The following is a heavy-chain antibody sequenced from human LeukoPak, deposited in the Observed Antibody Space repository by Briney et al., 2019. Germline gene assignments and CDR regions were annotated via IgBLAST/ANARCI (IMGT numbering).Heavy chain of an antibody. CDR1: GFTFSSYE. CDR3: ARDLNWAGY. D-gene: IGHD3-10*01. Sequence: GGTLRLSCAASGFTFSSYEMNWVRQAPGKGLEWVSYISSSGNTIYYADSVKGRFTISRDNAKNSLYLQMNSLRAEDTAVYYCARDLNWAGYWGQGTLVTVSS. CDR2: ISSSGNTI. J-gene: IGHJ4*02. V-gene: IGHV3-48*03.